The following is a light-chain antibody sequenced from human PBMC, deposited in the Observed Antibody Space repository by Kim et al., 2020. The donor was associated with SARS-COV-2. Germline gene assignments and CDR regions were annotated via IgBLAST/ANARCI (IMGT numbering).Light chain of an antibody. CDR2: DTG. Sequence: GWTVTLTCGSSTGAVTSGHYPYWFQQKPGQAPRTLMCDTGIKHSWTPARFSGSRHGGKAALTLSGAQADDEADYYCLLHYSGTRVLCGGTQLTVL. J-gene: IGLJ2*01. V-gene: IGLV7-46*01. CDR3: LLHYSGTRV. CDR1: TGAVTSGHY.